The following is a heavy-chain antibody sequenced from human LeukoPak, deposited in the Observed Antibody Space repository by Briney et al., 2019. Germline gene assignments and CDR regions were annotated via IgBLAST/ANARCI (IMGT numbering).Heavy chain of an antibody. CDR2: INPNSGGT. CDR1: GDTFTGYY. Sequence: ASVKVSCKASGDTFTGYYMRWVPQAPGQGLEWMGWINPNSGGTNYAQKFQGRVTMTRDTSISTAYMELSRLRSDDTAVYYCARDTIVVVPAAIYYYYGMDVWGQGTTVTVSS. J-gene: IGHJ6*02. V-gene: IGHV1-2*02. D-gene: IGHD2-2*01. CDR3: ARDTIVVVPAAIYYYYGMDV.